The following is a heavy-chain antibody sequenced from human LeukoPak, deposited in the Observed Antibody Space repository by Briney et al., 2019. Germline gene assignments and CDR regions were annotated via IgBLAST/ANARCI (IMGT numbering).Heavy chain of an antibody. J-gene: IGHJ4*02. CDR1: GFTFSSYW. CDR2: IKQDGSEK. CDR3: VRGGSPSEY. V-gene: IGHV3-7*01. D-gene: IGHD5-12*01. Sequence: GGSLRLTCAASGFTFSSYWMSWVRRAPGKGLEWVANIKQDGSEKYYVDSVKGRFTISRDNAKNSLYLQMNSLRAEDTAVYYCVRGGSPSEYWGQGTLVTVSS.